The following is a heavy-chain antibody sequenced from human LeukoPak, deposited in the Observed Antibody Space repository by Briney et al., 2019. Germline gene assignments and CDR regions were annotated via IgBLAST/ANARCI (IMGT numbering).Heavy chain of an antibody. Sequence: PGGSLRLSCAASGFTFSRYRMHWVRHAPGKGLVWVSSISSDGSTTNYEDSVKGRFTISRDNAKNSLYLQMNSLRAEDTALYYCAKDHKPGYCSSTSCSEGGFDYWGQGTLVTVSS. CDR2: ISSDGSTT. V-gene: IGHV3-74*01. CDR1: GFTFSRYR. J-gene: IGHJ4*02. CDR3: AKDHKPGYCSSTSCSEGGFDY. D-gene: IGHD2-2*01.